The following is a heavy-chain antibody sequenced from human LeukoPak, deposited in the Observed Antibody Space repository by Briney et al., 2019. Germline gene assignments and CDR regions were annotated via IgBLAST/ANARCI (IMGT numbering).Heavy chain of an antibody. CDR3: ARRRNYVWGSYRPTHFDY. J-gene: IGHJ4*02. D-gene: IGHD3-16*02. CDR2: IDYSGST. V-gene: IGHV4-59*01. CDR1: GGSISNYY. Sequence: PSETLSLTCTVSGGSISNYYWSWIRQPPGKGLEWIGYIDYSGSTNYNPSLKSRVTISVDTSKNQFSLKLRSVTAADTAVYYCARRRNYVWGSYRPTHFDYWGQGTLVTVSS.